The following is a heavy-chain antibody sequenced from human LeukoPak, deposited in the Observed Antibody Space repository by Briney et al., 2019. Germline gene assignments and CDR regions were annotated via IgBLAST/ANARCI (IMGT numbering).Heavy chain of an antibody. J-gene: IGHJ4*02. V-gene: IGHV3-23*01. Sequence: GGSLRLSCTASRFTFSTYAMSWVRQAPGKGLEWVSSISGSGDTTYYTGSVRGRFTISRDNSKNALYLQMSSLRAEDTAVYYCAKSQRDDQQVVQRIDYWGQGTLVTVSS. CDR2: ISGSGDTT. CDR1: RFTFSTYA. CDR3: AKSQRDDQQVVQRIDY. D-gene: IGHD2-2*01.